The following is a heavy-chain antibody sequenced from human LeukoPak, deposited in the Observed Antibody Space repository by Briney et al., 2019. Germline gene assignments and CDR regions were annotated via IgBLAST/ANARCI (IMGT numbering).Heavy chain of an antibody. Sequence: PSETLSLTCTGSGGSISSYYGSWIREPPGKGLEWIGYIYYSGSTNYNPSLKSRVTISVDTSKNQFSLKLSSVTAADAAVFYCAGGLPFDIWGQGTVVTVSS. CDR2: IYYSGST. D-gene: IGHD5-18*01. V-gene: IGHV4-59*01. CDR1: GGSISSYY. CDR3: AGGLPFDI. J-gene: IGHJ3*02.